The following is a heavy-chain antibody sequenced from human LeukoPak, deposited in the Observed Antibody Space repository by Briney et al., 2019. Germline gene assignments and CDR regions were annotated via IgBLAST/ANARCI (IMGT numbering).Heavy chain of an antibody. CDR3: VKWGDYDVLTGYYDPDY. D-gene: IGHD3-9*01. Sequence: GGSLRLSCAASGFTFSSYAMSWVRQAPGKGLEWVSAITGSGGGTYYADSVKGRFTISRENSKNTLYLQVNSLRAEDTAVYYCVKWGDYDVLTGYYDPDYWGQGSLVTVSS. J-gene: IGHJ4*02. CDR1: GFTFSSYA. CDR2: ITGSGGGT. V-gene: IGHV3-23*01.